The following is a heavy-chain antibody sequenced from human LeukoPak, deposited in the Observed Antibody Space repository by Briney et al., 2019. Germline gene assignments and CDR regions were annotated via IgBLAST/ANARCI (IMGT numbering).Heavy chain of an antibody. CDR2: INPSAGGT. D-gene: IGHD3-16*01. CDR1: GYTFTSYY. J-gene: IGHJ4*02. Sequence: GASVKISCKWSGYTFTSYYIHLVRQAPAQGLEWMGIINPSAGGTQYAQNFEGRVTLTSDTSTSTVYMELTSLRSEDTAVYFCARVWGNTWAYSWGSYFDYRGLGTLVTVSS. V-gene: IGHV1-46*01. CDR3: ARVWGNTWAYSWGSYFDY.